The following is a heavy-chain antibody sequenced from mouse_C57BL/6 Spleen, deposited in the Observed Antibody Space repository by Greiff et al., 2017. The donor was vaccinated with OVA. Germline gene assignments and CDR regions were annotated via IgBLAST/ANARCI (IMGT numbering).Heavy chain of an antibody. CDR3: ARYYDYDVSWFAY. D-gene: IGHD2-4*01. Sequence: VQLQQPGAELVRPGTSVKLSCKASGYTFTSYWMHWVKQRPGQGLEWIGVIDPSDSYTNYNQKFKGKATLTVDTSSSTAYMQLSSLTSEDSAVYYCARYYDYDVSWFAYWGQGTLVTVSA. CDR1: GYTFTSYW. J-gene: IGHJ3*01. V-gene: IGHV1-59*01. CDR2: IDPSDSYT.